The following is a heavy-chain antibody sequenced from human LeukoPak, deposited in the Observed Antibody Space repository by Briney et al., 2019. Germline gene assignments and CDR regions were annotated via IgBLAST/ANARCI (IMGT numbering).Heavy chain of an antibody. Sequence: PGGSLRLSCAASGFTFSRYWMHWVRQAPGKGLEYVSGISSTGGSTYYADSVKGRFIISRDNSKNTLYLQMSSLRAEDTAVYYCVKGPYSSGYSGPLDYWGQGTLVTVSS. CDR2: ISSTGGST. V-gene: IGHV3-64D*09. J-gene: IGHJ4*02. CDR1: GFTFSRYW. CDR3: VKGPYSSGYSGPLDY. D-gene: IGHD3-22*01.